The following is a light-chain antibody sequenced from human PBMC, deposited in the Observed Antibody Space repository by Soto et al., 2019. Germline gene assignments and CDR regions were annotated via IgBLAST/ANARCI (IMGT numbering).Light chain of an antibody. CDR2: GAS. V-gene: IGKV3-15*01. CDR3: QQGHNWPLT. J-gene: IGKJ2*01. CDR1: QSINSE. Sequence: EIVMTQSPATLSLSPGERAALSCRASQSINSELAWYQQKPGQPPTLLIYGASTRAPGVPARLTGSESGSEFTLTISGLQSEDFAVYYCQQGHNWPLTFGQGTRLEI.